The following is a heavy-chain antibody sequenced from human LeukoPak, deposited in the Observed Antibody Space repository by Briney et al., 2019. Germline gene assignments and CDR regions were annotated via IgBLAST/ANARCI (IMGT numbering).Heavy chain of an antibody. CDR1: GFIFSSYA. V-gene: IGHV3-23*01. CDR2: ISGSGGSI. J-gene: IGHJ4*02. Sequence: GGSLRLPCATSGFIFSSYAMSWVRQAPGRGLEWVSSISGSGGSIYYADSVKGRFTISRDNSKNTLYLQMNSLRAEDTAVYYCAKARGEQNGGSNYWGQGTQVIVSS. CDR3: AKARGEQNGGSNY. D-gene: IGHD2-15*01.